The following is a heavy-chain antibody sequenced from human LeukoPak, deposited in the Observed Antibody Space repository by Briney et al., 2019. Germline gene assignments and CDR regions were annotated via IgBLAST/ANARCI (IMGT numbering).Heavy chain of an antibody. CDR2: MNPNSGNT. D-gene: IGHD3-10*01. V-gene: IGHV1-8*01. Sequence: ASVKVSCKASGYTFTSYDINWVRQATGQGLEWMGWMNPNSGNTGYAQKFQGRVTMTRNTSISTACMELSSLRSEDTAVYYCAREAMVRGVIIKAFDYWGQGTLVTVSS. CDR1: GYTFTSYD. CDR3: AREAMVRGVIIKAFDY. J-gene: IGHJ4*02.